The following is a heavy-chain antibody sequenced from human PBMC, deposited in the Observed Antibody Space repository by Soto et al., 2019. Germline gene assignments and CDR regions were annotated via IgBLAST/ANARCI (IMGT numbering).Heavy chain of an antibody. D-gene: IGHD3-16*01. CDR3: AGGGTYTSAFFY. CDR2: VYSGGST. Sequence: EVQLVESGGGLVQPGGSLRLSCAASGFTVNSKYMSWVRQAPGKGLEWVSVVYSGGSTNNADSVKGRFTISRDNSKNTLFLQMESLRAEDTAVYYCAGGGTYTSAFFYWGQGTLVTVSS. V-gene: IGHV3-66*01. J-gene: IGHJ4*02. CDR1: GFTVNSKY.